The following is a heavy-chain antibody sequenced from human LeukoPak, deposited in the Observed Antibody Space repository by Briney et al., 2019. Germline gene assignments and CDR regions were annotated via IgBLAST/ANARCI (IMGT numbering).Heavy chain of an antibody. D-gene: IGHD1-26*01. Sequence: GGSLRLSCAASGFTFSSYAMSWVRQAPGKGPEWVSAISGSGGSTYYADSVKGRFTISRDNSKNTLYLQMNSLRAEDTAVYYCAKDPRSGSYYVEGAFDIWGQGTMVTVSS. CDR2: ISGSGGST. CDR1: GFTFSSYA. J-gene: IGHJ3*02. CDR3: AKDPRSGSYYVEGAFDI. V-gene: IGHV3-23*01.